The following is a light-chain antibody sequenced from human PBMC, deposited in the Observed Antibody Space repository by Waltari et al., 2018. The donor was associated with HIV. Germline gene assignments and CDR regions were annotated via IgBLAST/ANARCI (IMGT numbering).Light chain of an antibody. CDR3: QVWDSSSDNWV. Sequence: SYVLTQPPSVSVAPGKAARITCGGSTIGTNSVHWYQQKPGQAPALVIYDGSDRPSGIPDRCSGSNSGSTATLTISRVEAGDEADYYCQVWDSSSDNWVFGGGTKLTVL. V-gene: IGLV3-21*04. J-gene: IGLJ3*02. CDR1: TIGTNS. CDR2: DGS.